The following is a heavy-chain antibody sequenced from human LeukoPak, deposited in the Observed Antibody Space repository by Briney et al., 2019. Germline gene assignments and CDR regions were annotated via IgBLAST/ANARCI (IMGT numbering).Heavy chain of an antibody. Sequence: ASVKVSCKASGYTFTNYYMVWVRQAPGQGLEWMGIINPSGGSTSYAQKFQGRVTMTRDMSTSTVYMELSSLRSEDTAVYYCARRASSGWSTNWFDPWGQGTLVTVSS. CDR3: ARRASSGWSTNWFDP. CDR1: GYTFTNYY. J-gene: IGHJ5*02. CDR2: INPSGGST. D-gene: IGHD6-19*01. V-gene: IGHV1-46*01.